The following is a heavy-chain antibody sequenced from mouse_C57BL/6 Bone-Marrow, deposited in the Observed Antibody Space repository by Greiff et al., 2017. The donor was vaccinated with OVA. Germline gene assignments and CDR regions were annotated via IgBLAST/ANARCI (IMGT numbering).Heavy chain of an antibody. J-gene: IGHJ1*03. CDR3: ARLDYGPFCV. D-gene: IGHD1-1*01. CDR2: IDPSDSYT. V-gene: IGHV1-69*01. Sequence: QVQLKQPGAELVMPGASVKLSCKASGYTFTSYWMHWVKQRPGQGLEWIGEIDPSDSYTNYNQKFKGKSTLTVDKSSSTAYMQLRSLTSEDSAVYYCARLDYGPFCVWGTGTTVTVSS. CDR1: GYTFTSYW.